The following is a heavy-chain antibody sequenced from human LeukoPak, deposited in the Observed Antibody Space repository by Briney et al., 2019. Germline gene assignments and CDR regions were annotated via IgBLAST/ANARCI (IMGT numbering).Heavy chain of an antibody. D-gene: IGHD5-18*01. CDR3: ARAHVDTAMAFYFDY. CDR2: INPSGGST. J-gene: IGHJ4*02. Sequence: GASVKVSCKASGYTFTSYYMHWVRQAPGQGLEWMGIINPSGGSTSYAQKFQGRVTMTRDTSTSTVYMELSSLRSEDTAVYYCARAHVDTAMAFYFDYWGQGTLVTASS. CDR1: GYTFTSYY. V-gene: IGHV1-46*01.